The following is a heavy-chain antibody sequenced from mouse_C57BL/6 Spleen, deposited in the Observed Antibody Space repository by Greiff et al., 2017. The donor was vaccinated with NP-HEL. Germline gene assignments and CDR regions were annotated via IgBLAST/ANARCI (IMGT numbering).Heavy chain of an antibody. CDR3: TRSDNYYGSSNAMDY. D-gene: IGHD1-1*01. V-gene: IGHV1-15*01. Sequence: QVQLQQSGAELVRPGASVTLSCKASGYTFTDYEMHWVKQTPVHGLEWIGAIDPETGGTAYNQKFKGKAILTADKSSSTAYMELRSLTSEDSAVYYCTRSDNYYGSSNAMDYWGQGTSVTVSS. CDR1: GYTFTDYE. CDR2: IDPETGGT. J-gene: IGHJ4*01.